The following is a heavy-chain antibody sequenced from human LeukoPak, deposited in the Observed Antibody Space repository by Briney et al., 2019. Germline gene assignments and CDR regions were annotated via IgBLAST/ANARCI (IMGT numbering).Heavy chain of an antibody. D-gene: IGHD6-19*01. J-gene: IGHJ4*02. V-gene: IGHV3-21*01. CDR2: ISSSSYI. Sequence: GGSLRLSCAASGFTFSSYSMNWVRQAPGKGLEWVSSISSSSYIYYADSVKGRFTISRDNAKNSLYLQMNSLRAEDTAVYYCARAPAAVAGRGDYWGQGTLVTVSS. CDR1: GFTFSSYS. CDR3: ARAPAAVAGRGDY.